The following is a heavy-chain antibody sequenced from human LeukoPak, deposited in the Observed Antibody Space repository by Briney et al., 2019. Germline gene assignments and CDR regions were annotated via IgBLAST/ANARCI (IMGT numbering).Heavy chain of an antibody. CDR1: GFTFSSYS. V-gene: IGHV3-21*01. J-gene: IGHJ4*02. D-gene: IGHD1-1*01. CDR3: ARVSVQDNRDY. Sequence: GGSLRLSCAASGFTFSSYSMNWVRQAPGKGLEWVSSISSSSSYIYYADSVKGRFTISRDNAKNSLYLQMNRLRAEDTAVYYCARVSVQDNRDYWGQGTLVTVSS. CDR2: ISSSSSYI.